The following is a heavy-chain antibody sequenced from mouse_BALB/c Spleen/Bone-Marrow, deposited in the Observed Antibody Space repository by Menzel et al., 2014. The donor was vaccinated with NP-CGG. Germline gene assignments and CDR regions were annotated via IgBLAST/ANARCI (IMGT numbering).Heavy chain of an antibody. J-gene: IGHJ1*01. CDR3: AREKTYGNYLWYFDV. CDR2: IHPNSGNT. V-gene: IGHV1S130*01. CDR1: GYTFTSSW. D-gene: IGHD2-1*01. Sequence: QVQLQQSGSVLVRPGASVKPSCKASGYTFTSSWMHWAKQRPGQGLEWIGEIHPNSGNTNYNEKSKGKATLTVDTSSSTAYVDLSSLTSEDSAVYYCAREKTYGNYLWYFDVWGAGTTVTVSS.